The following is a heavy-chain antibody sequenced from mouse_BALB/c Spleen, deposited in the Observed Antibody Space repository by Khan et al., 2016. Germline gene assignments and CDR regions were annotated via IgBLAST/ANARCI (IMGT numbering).Heavy chain of an antibody. V-gene: IGHV9-3-1*01. CDR2: INTYTGEP. Sequence: QIQLVQSGPELKKPGETVKISCKASGYTFTNYGMNWVKQAPGKGLKWMDWINTYTGEPTYADDFKGRFASSLETSASTAYLQINNLKNEDTATYFCARGTGTGLAYWGQGTLVTVSA. D-gene: IGHD4-1*01. CDR3: ARGTGTGLAY. CDR1: GYTFTNYG. J-gene: IGHJ3*01.